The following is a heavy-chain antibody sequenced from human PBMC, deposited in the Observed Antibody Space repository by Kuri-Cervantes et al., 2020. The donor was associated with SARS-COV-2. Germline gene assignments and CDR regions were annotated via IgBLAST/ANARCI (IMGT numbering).Heavy chain of an antibody. CDR2: ISSNGGST. CDR1: GFTFSGYA. J-gene: IGHJ6*04. Sequence: GGSLRLSCAASGFTFSGYAMHWVRQAPGKGLEYVSAISSNGGSTYYADSVKGRFTISRDNSKNTLYLQMGSLRAEDMAVYYCARTEYGDYAKVDVWGKGTTVTVSS. D-gene: IGHD4-17*01. V-gene: IGHV3-64*02. CDR3: ARTEYGDYAKVDV.